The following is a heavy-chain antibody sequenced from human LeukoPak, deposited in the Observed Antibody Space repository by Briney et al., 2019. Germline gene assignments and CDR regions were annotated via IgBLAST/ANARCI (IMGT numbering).Heavy chain of an antibody. CDR2: INHSGST. J-gene: IGHJ4*02. D-gene: IGHD3-10*01. V-gene: IGHV4-34*01. CDR3: ARAALRWFGDPGLDY. Sequence: SETLSLTCAVYGGSFSGYYWGWLRQPPGKGLEWLGEINHSGSTNYNPSLKSRVTISVDTSKNQFSLKLSSVTAADTAVYYCARAALRWFGDPGLDYWGQGTLVTVSS. CDR1: GGSFSGYY.